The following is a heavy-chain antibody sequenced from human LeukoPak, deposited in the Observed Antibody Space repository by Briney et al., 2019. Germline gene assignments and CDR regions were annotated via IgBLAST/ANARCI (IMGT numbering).Heavy chain of an antibody. CDR2: IYYSGST. V-gene: IGHV4-31*03. CDR3: ARGKWAPRAFDI. CDR1: GGSISSGGYY. J-gene: IGHJ3*02. D-gene: IGHD1-26*01. Sequence: SETLSLTCTVSGGSISSGGYYWSWIRQHPGKGLEWIGYIYYSGSTYYNPSLKSRFTISVDTSKNQFSLKLSSVTAADTAVYYCARGKWAPRAFDIWGQGTMVTVSS.